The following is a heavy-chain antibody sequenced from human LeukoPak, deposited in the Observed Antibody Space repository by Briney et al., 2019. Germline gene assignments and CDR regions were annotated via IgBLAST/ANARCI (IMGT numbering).Heavy chain of an antibody. Sequence: QPGGSLRLSCAASGFTFSSYWMHWVRQAPGKGLVWVSRINSDGSSTSYADSVKGRFTISRDNAKNTLYLQMNSLRAEDTAVYYCAKIGGPVGCYDSSGYPEDYWGQGTLVTVSS. CDR2: INSDGSST. J-gene: IGHJ4*02. CDR1: GFTFSSYW. CDR3: AKIGGPVGCYDSSGYPEDY. D-gene: IGHD3-22*01. V-gene: IGHV3-74*01.